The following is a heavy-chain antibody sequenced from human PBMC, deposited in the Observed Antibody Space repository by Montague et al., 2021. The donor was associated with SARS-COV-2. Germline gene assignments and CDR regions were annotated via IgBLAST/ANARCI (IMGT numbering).Heavy chain of an antibody. Sequence: SETLSLTCAVSGGSFNDYYWSWICLPQAQGLELNGLINLSGSTNSYPSLTSRITISVSTSKNQFSLKLRSMTAADTAVYYCARARVGITLILVVIEYSYYFDYWGQGTLVTVSS. CDR2: INLSGST. J-gene: IGHJ4*02. V-gene: IGHV4-34*01. CDR3: ARARVGITLILVVIEYSYYFDY. D-gene: IGHD3-22*01. CDR1: GGSFNDYY.